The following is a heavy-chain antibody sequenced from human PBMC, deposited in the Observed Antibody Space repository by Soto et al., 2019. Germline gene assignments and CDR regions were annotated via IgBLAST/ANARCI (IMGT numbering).Heavy chain of an antibody. J-gene: IGHJ4*02. CDR1: GFTFSDYY. CDR2: ISTYISTI. D-gene: IGHD4-17*01. CDR3: ARDMNTVTKYYFDY. Sequence: XESLRLSFAASGFTFSDYYMTWMRQAPGKGLEWVSFISTYISTIYYADSVKGRFTISRDNAQNSLYLQMNSLRAEDTAVYYCARDMNTVTKYYFDYWGQGTLVTVSS. V-gene: IGHV3-11*01.